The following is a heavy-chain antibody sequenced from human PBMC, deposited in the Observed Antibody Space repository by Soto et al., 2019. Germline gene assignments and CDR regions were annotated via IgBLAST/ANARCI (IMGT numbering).Heavy chain of an antibody. J-gene: IGHJ4*02. CDR1: GGSISSSNW. CDR2: IYHSGST. D-gene: IGHD6-13*01. CDR3: AREVAAAGPSDY. V-gene: IGHV4-4*02. Sequence: SETLSLTCAVSGGSISSSNWWSWVRQPPGKWLEWIGEIYHSGSTNYNPSLKIRVTISVDKSKNQFSLKLSSVTAADTAVYYCAREVAAAGPSDYWGQGTLVTVSS.